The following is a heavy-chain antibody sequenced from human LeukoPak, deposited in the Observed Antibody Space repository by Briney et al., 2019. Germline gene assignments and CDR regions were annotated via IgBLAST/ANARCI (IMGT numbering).Heavy chain of an antibody. Sequence: ASVTVSCKASGYIFTDYYMHWVRQAPGQGLEWMGWINPNSGGTNYAQKFQGRVTMTRDTSITTAYMELSRLRSDDTAVYYCARDILQPYYGTSDSYSRDYWGQGTLVTVSS. D-gene: IGHD3-22*01. CDR3: ARDILQPYYGTSDSYSRDY. CDR2: INPNSGGT. J-gene: IGHJ4*02. CDR1: GYIFTDYY. V-gene: IGHV1-2*02.